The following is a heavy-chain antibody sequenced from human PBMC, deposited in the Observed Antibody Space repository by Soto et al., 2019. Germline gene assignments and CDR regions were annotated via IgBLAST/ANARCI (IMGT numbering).Heavy chain of an antibody. CDR2: IIPIFGTA. CDR3: ARDMALWVIYCSGGSCYSGAFDI. Sequence: SVKVSCKASGGTFSSYAISWVRQAPGQGLEWMGGIIPIFGTANYAQKFQGRVTITADESTSTAYMKLSSLRSEDTAVYYCARDMALWVIYCSGGSCYSGAFDIWGQGTMVTVSS. J-gene: IGHJ3*02. D-gene: IGHD2-15*01. CDR1: GGTFSSYA. V-gene: IGHV1-69*13.